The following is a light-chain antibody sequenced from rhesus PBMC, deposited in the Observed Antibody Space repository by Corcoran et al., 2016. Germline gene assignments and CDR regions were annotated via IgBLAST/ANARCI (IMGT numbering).Light chain of an antibody. CDR3: QHSYGTPLT. CDR2: KAT. CDR1: ENVNNY. V-gene: IGKV1-74*01. Sequence: DIQMTQSPSSLSASVGDRVTITCRASENVNNYLNWYQQKPGKAPKLLIYKATTLQSGVPSRFSGSGSGTDYTFTISSLQPEDVATYYCQHSYGTPLTFGGGTKVELK. J-gene: IGKJ4*01.